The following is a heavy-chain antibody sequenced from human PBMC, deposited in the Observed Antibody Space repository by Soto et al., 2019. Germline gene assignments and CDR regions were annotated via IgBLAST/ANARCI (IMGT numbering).Heavy chain of an antibody. V-gene: IGHV4-39*01. D-gene: IGHD3-22*01. CDR3: ARHYYYDSSGYQVDFDY. CDR2: IYYSGST. J-gene: IGHJ4*02. CDR1: GGSISSSSYY. Sequence: SETLSLTCTVSGGSISSSSYYWGWIRQPPGKGLEWIGSIYYSGSTYYNPSLKSRVTISVDTSKNQFSLKLSSVTAADTAVYYCARHYYYDSSGYQVDFDYWGQGTLVTVSS.